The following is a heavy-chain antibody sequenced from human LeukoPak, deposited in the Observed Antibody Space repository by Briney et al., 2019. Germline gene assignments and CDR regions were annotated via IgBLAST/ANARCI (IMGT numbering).Heavy chain of an antibody. CDR2: IYYSGST. CDR1: GGSISSSSYY. V-gene: IGHV4-39*01. D-gene: IGHD2-15*01. Sequence: SETLSLTCTVSGGSISSSSYYWGWIRQPPGKGLEWIGSIYYSGSTYYNPSLNRRLPISVDPSKNQFSLKLGSVTAADTAVYYCAPVVAALDAFDIWGQGTMVTVSS. CDR3: APVVAALDAFDI. J-gene: IGHJ3*02.